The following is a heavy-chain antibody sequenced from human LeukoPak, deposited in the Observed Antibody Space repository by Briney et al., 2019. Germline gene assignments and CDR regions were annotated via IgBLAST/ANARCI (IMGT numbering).Heavy chain of an antibody. CDR1: GFTFSSYA. D-gene: IGHD6-19*01. CDR3: AKDRGAVANYFDY. J-gene: IGHJ4*02. V-gene: IGHV3-23*01. Sequence: GGSLRLSCAASGFTFSSYAMSWVRQAPGKGLEWVSGISGSGGRTYYAGSVRGRFTISRDNSKNRLYLQMNSLRAEDTAVYYCAKDRGAVANYFDYWGQGTLVTVSS. CDR2: ISGSGGRT.